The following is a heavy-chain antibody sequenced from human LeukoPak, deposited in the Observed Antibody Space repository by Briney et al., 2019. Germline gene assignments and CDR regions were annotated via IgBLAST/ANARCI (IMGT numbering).Heavy chain of an antibody. CDR3: ARLGGSEYQLLRPIHWFDP. CDR1: GASIRNCNNY. J-gene: IGHJ5*02. V-gene: IGHV4-39*01. Sequence: SETLSLTCIVSGASIRNCNNYWGWIRQPPGKGLEWIGSVFYTGSTYYNPSLQSRITVSVDTSKNQFSLKLTSVTAADTAVYYCARLGGSEYQLLRPIHWFDPWGQGTLVTVSS. D-gene: IGHD2-2*01. CDR2: VFYTGST.